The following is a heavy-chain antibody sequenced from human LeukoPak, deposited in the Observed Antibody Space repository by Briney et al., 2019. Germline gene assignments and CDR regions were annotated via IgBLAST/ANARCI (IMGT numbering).Heavy chain of an antibody. D-gene: IGHD3-10*01. V-gene: IGHV3-64*01. J-gene: IGHJ4*02. Sequence: PGGSLRLSCAASGFTFSNYAMHWVRQAPGKGLEYVSAISSNGGSTYYANSVKGRFTISRDNSKNTLYLQMGSLRAEDMAVYYCARDLGSGSVNYWGQGTLVTVSS. CDR2: ISSNGGST. CDR3: ARDLGSGSVNY. CDR1: GFTFSNYA.